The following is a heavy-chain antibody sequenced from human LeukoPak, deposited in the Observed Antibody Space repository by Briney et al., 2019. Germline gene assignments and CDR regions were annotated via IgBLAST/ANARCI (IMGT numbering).Heavy chain of an antibody. CDR1: GYTFTSFD. V-gene: IGHV1-18*01. J-gene: IGHJ4*02. CDR2: ISTYTGNT. Sequence: ASVKVSCKASGYTFTSFDLSWVRQAPGQVLEWMGWISTYTGNTNYAQKLQGRVTMTTDTSTSTAYMELRSLRSDDTAVYYCARLDRGGSGSRVIDYWGQGTLVTVSS. CDR3: ARLDRGGSGSRVIDY. D-gene: IGHD3-10*01.